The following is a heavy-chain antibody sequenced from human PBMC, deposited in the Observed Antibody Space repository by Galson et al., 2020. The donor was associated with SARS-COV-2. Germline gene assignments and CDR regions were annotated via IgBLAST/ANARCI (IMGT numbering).Heavy chain of an antibody. CDR1: GGSINNYY. V-gene: IGHV4-59*01. CDR2: VYYIGST. J-gene: IGHJ1*01. CDR3: ARSGNVSSWVSDH. Sequence: SETLSLTCTVSGGSINNYYWSWFRQPPGKGLEWVGYVYYIGSTNYNPSLKSRVTVSVDTSKNQFSLKLSSVTAEDTAVYNCARSGNVSSWVSDHWGQGTLVTVSS. D-gene: IGHD6-13*01.